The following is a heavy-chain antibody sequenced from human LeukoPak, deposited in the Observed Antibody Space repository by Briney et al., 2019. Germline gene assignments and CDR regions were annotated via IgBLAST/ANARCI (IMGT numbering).Heavy chain of an antibody. CDR1: GGSITSYY. D-gene: IGHD4-17*01. Sequence: SETLSLTCTVSGGSITSYYWSWIRQPPGKGLEWIAYIYYTGSTNYNPSLESRVTISVDTSKNQFSLRLSSVTAADTAVYYCARLTVTTAIDYWGQGTPVTVSS. J-gene: IGHJ4*02. V-gene: IGHV4-59*01. CDR2: IYYTGST. CDR3: ARLTVTTAIDY.